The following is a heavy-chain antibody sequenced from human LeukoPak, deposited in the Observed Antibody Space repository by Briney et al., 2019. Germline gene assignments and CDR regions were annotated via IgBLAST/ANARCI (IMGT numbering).Heavy chain of an antibody. V-gene: IGHV1-69*05. CDR3: ARALTGWFDP. D-gene: IGHD2-8*02. CDR2: VIPIFGTA. Sequence: SVKVSCKASGGTFSSYAISWVRQAPGQGLEWMGGVIPIFGTANDAQKFQGRVTITTDESTSTAYMELSSLRSEDTAVYYCARALTGWFDPWGQGTLVTVSS. J-gene: IGHJ5*02. CDR1: GGTFSSYA.